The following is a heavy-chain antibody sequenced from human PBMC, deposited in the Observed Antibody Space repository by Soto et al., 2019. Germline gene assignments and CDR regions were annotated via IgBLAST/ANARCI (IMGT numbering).Heavy chain of an antibody. CDR2: INHSGST. V-gene: IGHV4-34*01. CDR3: AREHIAVAGTPYFDY. J-gene: IGHJ4*02. D-gene: IGHD6-19*01. Sequence: QVQLQQWGAGLLKPSETLSLTCAVYDGSFSGYYWSWIRQPPGKGLEWIGEINHSGSTNYNPSLKSRVTISVDTSKNQFSLTLSSVTAADTAVYYCAREHIAVAGTPYFDYWGQGTLVTVSS. CDR1: DGSFSGYY.